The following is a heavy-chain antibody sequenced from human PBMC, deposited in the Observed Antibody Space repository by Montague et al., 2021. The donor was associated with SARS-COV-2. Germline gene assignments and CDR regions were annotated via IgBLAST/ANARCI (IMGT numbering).Heavy chain of an antibody. CDR3: VREKAGGLRNVFDI. CDR1: GFSIGSGDY. Sequence: SETLSPTCTVSGFSIGSGDYWGWIRQPPGKGLEWIGSIYHSGTTXXNPXXXSRLTMSIDTSTNQFSLRLTSVTAADTAVFFCVREKAGGLRNVFDIWGQGTTVTVSS. J-gene: IGHJ3*02. V-gene: IGHV4-38-2*02. CDR2: IYHSGTT.